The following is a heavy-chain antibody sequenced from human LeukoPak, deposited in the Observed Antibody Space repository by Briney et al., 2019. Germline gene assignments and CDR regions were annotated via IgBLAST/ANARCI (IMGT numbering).Heavy chain of an antibody. V-gene: IGHV4-34*01. D-gene: IGHD1-7*01. Sequence: SETLPLTCAVYGGSFSGYYWSWIRQPPGKGVEWIGEINDSGRINYNPSLMSRVTVSVDTSKNQLSLRLTSVTATDTAVYYCARRWNYGRNYYIDVWGNGATVSVSS. CDR3: ARRWNYGRNYYIDV. CDR2: INDSGRI. CDR1: GGSFSGYY. J-gene: IGHJ6*03.